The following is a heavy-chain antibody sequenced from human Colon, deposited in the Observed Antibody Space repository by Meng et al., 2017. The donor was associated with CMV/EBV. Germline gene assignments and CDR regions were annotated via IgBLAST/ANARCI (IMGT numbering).Heavy chain of an antibody. J-gene: IGHJ4*02. CDR2: VVLVSGNT. D-gene: IGHD2-21*01. CDR3: VGGEGPNKYFTF. Sequence: SVKVSCKASGFTFSTLQWVRQARGQRPEWIGWVVLVSGNTHFAQEFQGRVTISWDMSTSTSYMDFSTVRSDDTAVYYCVGGEGPNKYFTFWGQGTLVTV. CDR1: GFTFST. V-gene: IGHV1-58*01.